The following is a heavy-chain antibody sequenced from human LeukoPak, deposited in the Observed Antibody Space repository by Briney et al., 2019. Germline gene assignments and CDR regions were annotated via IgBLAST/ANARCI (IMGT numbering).Heavy chain of an antibody. CDR3: AKPNSGYTAFHI. CDR2: ISGSGRDT. V-gene: IGHV3-23*01. Sequence: GGSLRLSCAASGFSFRSYAMSWVRQAPGKGLEWVSIISGSGRDTHYADSVKGRLTISRDNSKNMLYLQLNSLRAEDTAVYYCAKPNSGYTAFHIWGQGTMVTVSS. CDR1: GFSFRSYA. J-gene: IGHJ3*02. D-gene: IGHD3-22*01.